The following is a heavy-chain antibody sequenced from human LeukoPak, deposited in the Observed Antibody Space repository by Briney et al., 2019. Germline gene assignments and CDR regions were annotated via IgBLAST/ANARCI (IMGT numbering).Heavy chain of an antibody. CDR2: ISDSGNST. CDR3: ANKDNSGSHDLDY. Sequence: GGSLRLSCAASGFTFSDYYMSWIRQAPGKGLEWVSGISDSGNSTFYANSVKGRFTISRDNSRNTLYQQMNSLRVGDTAVYYCANKDNSGSHDLDYWGQGTLVTVSS. J-gene: IGHJ4*02. CDR1: GFTFSDYY. D-gene: IGHD6-19*01. V-gene: IGHV3-23*01.